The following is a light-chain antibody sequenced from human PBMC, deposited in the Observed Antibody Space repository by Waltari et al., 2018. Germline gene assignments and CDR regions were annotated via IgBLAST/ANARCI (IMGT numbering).Light chain of an antibody. V-gene: IGKV1-39*01. CDR1: QSISIF. Sequence: DILMTQSPSSLSASGGDRITITCRAGQSISIFLNWSHQKPGKAPKLLISDASTLQSGVPSRFSGSGSGTDFTLTIISLQPDDFGNYYCQQSYKLPPTFGLGTKVEI. J-gene: IGKJ1*01. CDR2: DAS. CDR3: QQSYKLPPT.